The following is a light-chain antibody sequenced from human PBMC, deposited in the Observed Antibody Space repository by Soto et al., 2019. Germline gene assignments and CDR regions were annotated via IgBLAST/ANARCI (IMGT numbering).Light chain of an antibody. CDR2: EVN. Sequence: QSALTQPPSASGSPGQSVAISCTGTSSDVGGYNYVSWYQQHPGKAPKLMIYEVNKRPSGVPDRFSDSKSGNTASLTVSGLQAEDGADYYCSSYAGSSNVFGTGTKVTVL. CDR3: SSYAGSSNV. J-gene: IGLJ1*01. CDR1: SSDVGGYNY. V-gene: IGLV2-8*01.